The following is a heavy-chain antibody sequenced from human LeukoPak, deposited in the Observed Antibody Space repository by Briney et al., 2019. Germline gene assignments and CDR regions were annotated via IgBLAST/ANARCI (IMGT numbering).Heavy chain of an antibody. CDR1: GCSFTSYW. CDR3: AKRFQGCSSTSCYHAFDI. D-gene: IGHD2-2*01. J-gene: IGHJ3*02. Sequence: GESLKISCKGSGCSFTSYWIGWARQMPGKGLEWMGIIYPGDSDTRYNPSFQGQVTISADKSIRTALLAWDTPKGSDHAIYYFAKRFQGCSSTSCYHAFDIWGQGTMVTVSS. V-gene: IGHV5-51*01. CDR2: IYPGDSDT.